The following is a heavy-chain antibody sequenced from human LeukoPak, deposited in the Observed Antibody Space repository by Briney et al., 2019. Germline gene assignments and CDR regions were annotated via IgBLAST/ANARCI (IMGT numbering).Heavy chain of an antibody. CDR3: ARGPPNWGYDY. CDR2: MSPNSGDT. CDR1: GYTFTSYD. V-gene: IGHV1-8*01. J-gene: IGHJ4*02. D-gene: IGHD7-27*01. Sequence: GASVKVSCKASGYTFTSYDINWVRQATGQRPEWMGWMSPNSGDTGYAQKFQDRVTMTRNTSISTAYTELSSLRSDDTAVYYCARGPPNWGYDYWGPGTLVTVSS.